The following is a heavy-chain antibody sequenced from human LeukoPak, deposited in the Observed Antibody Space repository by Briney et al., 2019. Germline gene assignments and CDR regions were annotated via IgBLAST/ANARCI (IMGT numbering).Heavy chain of an antibody. CDR3: LGLYDY. J-gene: IGHJ4*02. Sequence: PGGSLRLSCAASGFPFSSYGIHWVRQAPGKGLEWVAVISYDGSNKNYADSVKGRFTISRDNSKNTLYLQMSSLRPEDTAVYYCLGLYDYWGQGILVTVSS. V-gene: IGHV3-30*03. CDR2: ISYDGSNK. D-gene: IGHD3/OR15-3a*01. CDR1: GFPFSSYG.